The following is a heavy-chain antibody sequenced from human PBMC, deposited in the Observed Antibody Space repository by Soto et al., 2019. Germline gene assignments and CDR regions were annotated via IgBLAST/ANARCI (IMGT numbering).Heavy chain of an antibody. Sequence: GASVKVSCKASGYTFTSYGISWVRQAPGQGLEWMGWISAYNGNTNYAQKLQGRVTMTTDTSTSTAYMELRSLRSDDTAVYYCARAGFPGIAVAVTPHYFDYWGQGTLVTVSS. CDR3: ARAGFPGIAVAVTPHYFDY. D-gene: IGHD6-19*01. J-gene: IGHJ4*02. CDR2: ISAYNGNT. CDR1: GYTFTSYG. V-gene: IGHV1-18*01.